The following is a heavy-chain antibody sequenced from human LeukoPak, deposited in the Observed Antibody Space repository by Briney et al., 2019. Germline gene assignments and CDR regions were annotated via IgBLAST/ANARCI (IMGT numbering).Heavy chain of an antibody. CDR1: GFTFSIYW. CDR2: IKQDGSEK. Sequence: GGSLRLSCAASGFTFSIYWMTWVRQAPGKGLEWEANIKQDGSEKYYVDSVKGRFTVSRDNAKNSLYLQMNSLRDEDTAVYYCAVRYVDYWGQGTLVTVSS. V-gene: IGHV3-7*01. D-gene: IGHD3-9*01. CDR3: AVRYVDY. J-gene: IGHJ4*02.